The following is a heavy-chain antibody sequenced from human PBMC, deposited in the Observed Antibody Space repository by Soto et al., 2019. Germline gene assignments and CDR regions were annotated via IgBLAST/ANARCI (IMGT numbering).Heavy chain of an antibody. CDR3: VKGGVTGPKRNWFDP. CDR1: GFAFSSYA. V-gene: IGHV3-64D*06. CDR2: ISATGGST. D-gene: IGHD1-20*01. J-gene: IGHJ5*02. Sequence: PRGSLRLSCSASGFAFSSYAMHCFRQAPFKGLEYVSGISATGGSTYHADSVKGRVTISRDNPKNTLYLQLTSLRIDDTAVYYCVKGGVTGPKRNWFDPWGQGALVTVSS.